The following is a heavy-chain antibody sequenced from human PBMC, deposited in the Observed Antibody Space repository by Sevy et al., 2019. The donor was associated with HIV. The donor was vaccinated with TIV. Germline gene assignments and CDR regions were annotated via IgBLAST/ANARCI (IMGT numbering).Heavy chain of an antibody. D-gene: IGHD2-2*01. J-gene: IGHJ4*02. V-gene: IGHV3-7*01. Sequence: GGSLRLSCAASGFTFNSYWMSWVRQAPGKGLEWLANIKQDGSETKYVDSVKGRFTISRDNAKNSLYMQMNSLRAEDTAVYYCARAPLVPAAADYWGQGTLVTVSS. CDR2: IKQDGSET. CDR3: ARAPLVPAAADY. CDR1: GFTFNSYW.